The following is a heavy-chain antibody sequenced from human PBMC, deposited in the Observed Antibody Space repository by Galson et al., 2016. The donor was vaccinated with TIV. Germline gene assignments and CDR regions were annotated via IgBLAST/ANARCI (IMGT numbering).Heavy chain of an antibody. V-gene: IGHV1-69*01. CDR3: ARGGWSGDPGDYHYYYMDV. CDR1: GGSFTSYA. D-gene: IGHD4-17*01. J-gene: IGHJ6*03. CDR2: IVPMFGIS. Sequence: SCKASGGSFTSYAISWVRQAPGQGLEWMGAIVPMFGISTYAQKFQGRVTITADESTSTAYMELSSLRSQDTAVYYCARGGWSGDPGDYHYYYMDVWGKGATVTVSS.